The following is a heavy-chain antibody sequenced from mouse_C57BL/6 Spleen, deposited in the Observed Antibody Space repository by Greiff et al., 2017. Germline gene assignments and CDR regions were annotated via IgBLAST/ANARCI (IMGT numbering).Heavy chain of an antibody. J-gene: IGHJ4*01. CDR2: IDPEGGDT. V-gene: IGHV14-2*01. CDR1: GFTIRDYC. CDR3: DSYEDDAMDY. D-gene: IGHD2-3*01. Sequence: VQLQQSGAELVKPGASVKLSCAASGFTIRDYCMHWVKQRTEQGLEWIGRIDPEGGDTKYAPKFQGQATITADTPSNTADLQLSSLTSEDTAVYYGDSYEDDAMDYWGQGTSVTVSS.